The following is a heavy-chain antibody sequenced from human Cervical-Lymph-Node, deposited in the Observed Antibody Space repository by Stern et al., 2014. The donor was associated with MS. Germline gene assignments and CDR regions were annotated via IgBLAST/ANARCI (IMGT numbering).Heavy chain of an antibody. V-gene: IGHV3-23*01. J-gene: IGHJ4*02. CDR1: GFTFSTYA. CDR3: AKIERAVTGSFDY. D-gene: IGHD6-19*01. CDR2: ISGISGTI. Sequence: EVQLLESGGGLVQPGGSLTLSCAGSGFTFSTYAMRWVRQAPGKGLEWVSAISGISGTIYYADSVNGRFTISRDNSKNTLYLQLNSLRAEDTAIYYCAKIERAVTGSFDYWGQGTLVTVSS.